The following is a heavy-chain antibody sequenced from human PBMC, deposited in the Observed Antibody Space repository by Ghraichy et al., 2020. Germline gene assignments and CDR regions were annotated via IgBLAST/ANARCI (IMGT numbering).Heavy chain of an antibody. J-gene: IGHJ4*02. CDR3: ARSYRSYVD. Sequence: IGGIYYTGSTYYNPSLKSRVTISVDTSKNQFSLNLGSVTAADTAVYYCARSYRSYVDWGQGTLVTVSS. CDR2: IYYTGST. V-gene: IGHV4-39*01. D-gene: IGHD1-26*01.